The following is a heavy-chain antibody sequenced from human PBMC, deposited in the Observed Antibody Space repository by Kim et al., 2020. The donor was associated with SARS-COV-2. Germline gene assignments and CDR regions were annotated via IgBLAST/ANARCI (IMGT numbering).Heavy chain of an antibody. CDR2: INHSGST. J-gene: IGHJ4*01. D-gene: IGHD2-15*01. CDR1: GGSFSGYY. V-gene: IGHV4-34*01. CDR3: ARVGGYCSGGSCYPLDY. Sequence: SETLSLTCAVYGGSFSGYYWSWIRQPPGKGLEWIGEINHSGSTNYNPSLKSRVTISVDTSKNQFSLKLSSVTAADTAVYYCARVGGYCSGGSCYPLDYWG.